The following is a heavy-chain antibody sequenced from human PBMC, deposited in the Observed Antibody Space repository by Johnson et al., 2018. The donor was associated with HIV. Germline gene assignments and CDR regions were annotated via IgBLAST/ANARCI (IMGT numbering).Heavy chain of an antibody. CDR1: GFTVSSNY. CDR3: AKDLGSSNLPYSAFDI. V-gene: IGHV3-30*18. J-gene: IGHJ3*02. Sequence: QVQLVESGGGLIQPGGSLRLSCAASGFTVSSNYMSWVRQAPGKGLEWVAIMSYDGSNKYYADSVKGRFTISRDNSKNTLYLQMNSLRAEDTAVFYCAKDLGSSNLPYSAFDIWGQGTMVTVSS. CDR2: MSYDGSNK. D-gene: IGHD2-2*01.